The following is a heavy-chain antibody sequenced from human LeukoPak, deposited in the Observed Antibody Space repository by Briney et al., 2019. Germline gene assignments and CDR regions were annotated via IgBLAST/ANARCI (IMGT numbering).Heavy chain of an antibody. CDR3: ARAGLTWWDLPDS. CDR2: ISAKNGNT. V-gene: IGHV1-18*01. Sequence: ASVKVSCKSSGFTFNTYGIIWVRQAPGQGLEWMGWISAKNGNTNYAQKVQDRVTMTTDTSAGTAYMELRSLRSDDTAIYYCARAGLTWWDLPDSWGQGTLVTVSS. J-gene: IGHJ4*02. D-gene: IGHD1-26*01. CDR1: GFTFNTYG.